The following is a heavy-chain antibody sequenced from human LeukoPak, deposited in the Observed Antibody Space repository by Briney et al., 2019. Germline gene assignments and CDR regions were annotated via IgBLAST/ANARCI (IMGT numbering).Heavy chain of an antibody. CDR1: GDFFSGSTSD. J-gene: IGHJ4*02. V-gene: IGHV4-39*07. D-gene: IGHD2-21*02. Sequence: SETLSLTCSVTGDFFSGSTSDWAWIRHPPGKGPEWIGNIYYRGSTHYSPSLESRVTISVDTSKNPFSLRLNSVTAADTAIYYCARVGVRTYCGSGCYSDYFDRWGQGTLVTVSS. CDR2: IYYRGST. CDR3: ARVGVRTYCGSGCYSDYFDR.